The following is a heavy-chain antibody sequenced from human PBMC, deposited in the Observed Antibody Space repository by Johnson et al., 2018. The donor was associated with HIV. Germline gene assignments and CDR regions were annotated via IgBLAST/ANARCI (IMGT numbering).Heavy chain of an antibody. V-gene: IGHV3-23*04. D-gene: IGHD6-13*01. CDR3: AKGTQYSSSWRIDAFDI. CDR2: ISGSGGST. Sequence: VQLVESGGGVVRPGGSLRLSCAASGFTFSTYWMHWVRQAPGKGLVWVSGISGSGGSTYYADSVKGRFTISRDNSKNTLYLQMNSLRAEDTAVYYCAKGTQYSSSWRIDAFDIWGQGTMVTVSS. J-gene: IGHJ3*02. CDR1: GFTFSTYW.